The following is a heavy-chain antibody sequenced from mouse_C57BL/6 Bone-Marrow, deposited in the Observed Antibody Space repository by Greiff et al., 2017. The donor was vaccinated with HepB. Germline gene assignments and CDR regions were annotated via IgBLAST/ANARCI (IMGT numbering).Heavy chain of an antibody. CDR3: ATSTMVTTWYFDV. CDR1: GFSFTSYG. J-gene: IGHJ1*03. CDR2: IWSGGST. V-gene: IGHV2-2*01. D-gene: IGHD2-2*01. Sequence: VQLQQSGPGLVQPSQSLSISCTVSGFSFTSYGVHWVRQSPGKGLEWLGVIWSGGSTDYNAAFISRLSISKDNTKSKVFFKMNSLQADDKAIYYCATSTMVTTWYFDVWGTGTTVTVSS.